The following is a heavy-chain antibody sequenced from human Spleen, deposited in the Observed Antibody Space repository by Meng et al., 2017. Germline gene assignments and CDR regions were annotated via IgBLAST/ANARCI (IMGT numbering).Heavy chain of an antibody. J-gene: IGHJ4*02. CDR3: ARDSLRLGESSLEDSAHVTF. V-gene: IGHV4-4*02. CDR2: IYHSGST. CDR1: GGSISSSNW. D-gene: IGHD3-16*02. Sequence: SETLSLTCAVSGGSISSSNWWSWVRQPPGKGLEWIGEIYHSGSTNYNPSLKSRVTISVDKSKNQFSLKLSSVTAADTAVYYCARDSLRLGESSLEDSAHVTFWGQGTLVTVSS.